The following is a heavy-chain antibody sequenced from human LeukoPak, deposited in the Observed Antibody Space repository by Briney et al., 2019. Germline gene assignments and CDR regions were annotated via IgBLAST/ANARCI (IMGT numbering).Heavy chain of an antibody. V-gene: IGHV3-23*01. CDR2: ISNRDRT. Sequence: GGSLRLSCAASGFTFSSYAISWVRQAPGKGLEWVSAISNRDRTYGTVSVKGRFTISRDNSKNTIHLQMNSLKAEDTAVYDCAKESPYAVRGTGRDYYFDYWGQGAPVTVSS. CDR1: GFTFSSYA. D-gene: IGHD6-19*01. CDR3: AKESPYAVRGTGRDYYFDY. J-gene: IGHJ4*02.